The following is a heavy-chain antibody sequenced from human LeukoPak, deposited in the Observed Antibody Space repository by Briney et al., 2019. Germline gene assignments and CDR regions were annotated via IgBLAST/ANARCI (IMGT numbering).Heavy chain of an antibody. V-gene: IGHV3-53*01. CDR2: IYSSGST. Sequence: PGGSLRLSCAASGFTVSNNYMSWVRQAPGKGLEWVSVIYSSGSTYYADSVKGRFTISRDNSKNTLYLQMNSLRAEDTAVYYCAKALVGGTRDNWFDPWGQGTLVTVSS. J-gene: IGHJ5*02. D-gene: IGHD2-21*02. CDR1: GFTVSNNY. CDR3: AKALVGGTRDNWFDP.